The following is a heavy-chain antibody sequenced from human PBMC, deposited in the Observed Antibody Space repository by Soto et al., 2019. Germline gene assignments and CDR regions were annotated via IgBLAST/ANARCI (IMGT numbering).Heavy chain of an antibody. CDR1: GFTFSSYG. D-gene: IGHD4-4*01. CDR2: ISYDGSNK. J-gene: IGHJ4*02. Sequence: QVQPVESGGGVVQPGRSLRLSCAASGFTFSSYGMHWVRQAPGKGLEWVAIISYDGSNKYYADSVKGRFTISRDNSKNTLYLQMNSLRAEDTAVYYCAKGYSNLDYWGQGTLVTVSS. CDR3: AKGYSNLDY. V-gene: IGHV3-30*18.